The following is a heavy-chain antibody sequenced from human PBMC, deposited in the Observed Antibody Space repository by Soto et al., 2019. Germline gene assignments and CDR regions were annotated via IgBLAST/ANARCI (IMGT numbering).Heavy chain of an antibody. V-gene: IGHV4-34*01. Sequence: PSETLSLTCAFYVGSFSGYYWSWIRQPPGKGLDWIGEINHSGSTNYNPSLKSRVTISVDTSKNQFSLKLSSVTAADTAVYYCARGARVLLWFGELLSNPYFDYWGQGTMVTVSS. CDR3: ARGARVLLWFGELLSNPYFDY. CDR1: VGSFSGYY. CDR2: INHSGST. J-gene: IGHJ4*02. D-gene: IGHD3-10*01.